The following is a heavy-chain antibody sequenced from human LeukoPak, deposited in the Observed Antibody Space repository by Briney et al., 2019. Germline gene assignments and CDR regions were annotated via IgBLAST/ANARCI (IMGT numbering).Heavy chain of an antibody. Sequence: GASVKVSCKASGYTFTSYGFSWVRQAPGQGLEWMGWINPNSGATNYAQNFQGRVTMTRDTSISTAFMELTSLRPDDTAVYYCARDLLLDSWGQGTLVTVSS. J-gene: IGHJ4*02. CDR2: INPNSGAT. CDR1: GYTFTSYG. V-gene: IGHV1-2*02. CDR3: ARDLLLDS. D-gene: IGHD5-18*01.